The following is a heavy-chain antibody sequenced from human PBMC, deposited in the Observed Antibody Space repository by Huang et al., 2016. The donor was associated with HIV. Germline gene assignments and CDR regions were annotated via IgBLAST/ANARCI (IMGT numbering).Heavy chain of an antibody. J-gene: IGHJ5*02. V-gene: IGHV5-51*01. Sequence: EVQLVQSGAEVKKPGEYLKISCKGSGYMFTKYWIGWVRQMPGKGLEWRGIIDPGDSGTRYNPAVRGQVTISADKSVTTAYLQWSSLKASDTAIYYCARHDGSRPGWVDNWGQGTLVTVSS. D-gene: IGHD3-10*01. CDR1: GYMFTKYW. CDR3: ARHDGSRPGWVDN. CDR2: IDPGDSGT.